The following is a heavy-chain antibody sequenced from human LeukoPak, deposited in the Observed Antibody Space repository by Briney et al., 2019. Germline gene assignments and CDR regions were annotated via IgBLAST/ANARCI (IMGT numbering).Heavy chain of an antibody. Sequence: GGSLRLSCAAAGFTVEDYGMSWVRQAPGKGLWWVCGINLNGGSTGYGDSWKGRLTISRANAKNSLHLQLNRLRAEDTALYYCARETDLDGYTPFDYWSQGTLVTVSS. CDR3: ARETDLDGYTPFDY. CDR1: GFTVEDYG. CDR2: INLNGGST. V-gene: IGHV3-20*04. J-gene: IGHJ4*02. D-gene: IGHD5-24*01.